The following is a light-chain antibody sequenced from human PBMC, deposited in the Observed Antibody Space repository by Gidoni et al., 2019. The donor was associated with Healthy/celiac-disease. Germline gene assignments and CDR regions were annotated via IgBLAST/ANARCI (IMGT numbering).Light chain of an antibody. Sequence: DIQMTQSPSTLSASVGDRVTIPCRASQSISSWLAWYQQKPGKAPNLLIYKASSLESGVPSRFSGSGSWTEFTLTISSLQPDDFATYYCQQYNSYSPRSFGQGTKLEIK. V-gene: IGKV1-5*03. CDR2: KAS. CDR3: QQYNSYSPRS. J-gene: IGKJ2*04. CDR1: QSISSW.